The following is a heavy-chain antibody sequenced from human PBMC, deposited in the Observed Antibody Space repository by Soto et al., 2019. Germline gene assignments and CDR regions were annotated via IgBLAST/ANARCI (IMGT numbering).Heavy chain of an antibody. D-gene: IGHD4-17*01. CDR1: GGSISSGGYS. J-gene: IGHJ4*02. CDR3: ASGPIGDYTDGFDY. Sequence: NPSETLSLTCAVSGGSISSGGYSWSWIRQPPGKGLEWIGYIYHSGSTYYNPSLKSRVTISVDRSKNQFSLKLSSVTAADTAVYYCASGPIGDYTDGFDYWGQGTLVTVSS. V-gene: IGHV4-30-2*01. CDR2: IYHSGST.